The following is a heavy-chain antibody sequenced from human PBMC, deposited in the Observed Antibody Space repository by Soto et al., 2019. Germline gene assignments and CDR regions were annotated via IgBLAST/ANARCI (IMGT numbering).Heavy chain of an antibody. CDR2: IIPIFGTA. J-gene: IGHJ6*02. CDR3: ARVVWLGEYYYGMDV. Sequence: GQGLEWMGGIIPIFGTANYAQKFQGRVTITADKSTSTAYMELSSLRSEDTAVYYCARVVWLGEYYYGMDVWGQGTKVTVSS. V-gene: IGHV1-69*06. D-gene: IGHD3-10*01.